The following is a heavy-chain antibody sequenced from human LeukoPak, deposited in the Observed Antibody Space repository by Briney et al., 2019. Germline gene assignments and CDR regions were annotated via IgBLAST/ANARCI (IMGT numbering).Heavy chain of an antibody. CDR1: GFTFSSYS. J-gene: IGHJ4*02. V-gene: IGHV3-21*01. CDR2: ISSSSSYI. Sequence: GGSLRLSCAASGFTFSSYSMNWVRQAPGKGLEWVSSISSSSSYIYYADSVKGRFTISRDNAKNSLYLQMNSLRAEDTAVYYCARDDVMVAFDYWGQGTLVTVSS. D-gene: IGHD5-12*01. CDR3: ARDDVMVAFDY.